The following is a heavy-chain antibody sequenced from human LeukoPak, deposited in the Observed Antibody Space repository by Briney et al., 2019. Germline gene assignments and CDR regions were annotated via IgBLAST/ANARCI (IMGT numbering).Heavy chain of an antibody. D-gene: IGHD3-10*01. Sequence: SETLSLTCAVSGYSISSGYYWGWIRQPPGKGLEWIGSIYHSGGAYCNSSLKSRVTISVDTSKNQFSLNLSSVTAADMAVYYCAREKGRYWFDPWGQGTLVTVSS. CDR2: IYHSGGA. J-gene: IGHJ5*02. CDR3: AREKGRYWFDP. V-gene: IGHV4-38-2*02. CDR1: GYSISSGYY.